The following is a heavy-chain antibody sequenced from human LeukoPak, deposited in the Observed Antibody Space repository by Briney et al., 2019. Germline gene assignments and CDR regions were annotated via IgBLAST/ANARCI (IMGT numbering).Heavy chain of an antibody. CDR2: ITFDGTNT. CDR1: GFTLSNYA. V-gene: IGHV3-30-3*01. Sequence: PGRSLRLSCAASGFTLSNYAMHWVRQPPGKGLEWLAVITFDGTNTYNADSVKGRLTISRDTSNSALHLQMDSLRVEDTALYYCARDRGGYYDYWGQGTLVSVSA. CDR3: ARDRGGYYDY. D-gene: IGHD2-2*03. J-gene: IGHJ4*02.